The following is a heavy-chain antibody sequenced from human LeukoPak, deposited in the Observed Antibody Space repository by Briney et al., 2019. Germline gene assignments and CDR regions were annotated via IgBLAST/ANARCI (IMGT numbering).Heavy chain of an antibody. CDR1: GGSISSYY. CDR3: AREGSGIVVFDAFDI. V-gene: IGHV4-59*01. D-gene: IGHD3-22*01. J-gene: IGHJ3*02. Sequence: PSETLSHTCTVSGGSISSYYWSWIRQPPGKGLEWIGYIYYSGSTNYNPSLKSRVTISVDTSKNQFSLKLSSVTAADTAVYYCAREGSGIVVFDAFDIWGQGTMVTVSS. CDR2: IYYSGST.